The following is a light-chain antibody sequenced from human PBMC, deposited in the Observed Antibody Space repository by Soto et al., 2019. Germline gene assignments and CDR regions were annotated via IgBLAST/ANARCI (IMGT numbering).Light chain of an antibody. CDR1: QSVSSN. V-gene: IGKV3-15*01. J-gene: IGKJ5*01. Sequence: EIVMTQSPATLSVSPGERATLSCRASQSVSSNLAWYQQKPGQAPRLLIYGASTRATGIPARFSGSGSGTEFTLTISSLQSEDFAVYYCQHYYTWPITFGQGTRLEIK. CDR3: QHYYTWPIT. CDR2: GAS.